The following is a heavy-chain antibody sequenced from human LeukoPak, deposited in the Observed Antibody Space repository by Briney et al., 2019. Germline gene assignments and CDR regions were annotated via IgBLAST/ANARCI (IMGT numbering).Heavy chain of an antibody. V-gene: IGHV1-2*02. Sequence: EASVKVSCKASGYTFTGYYMHWVQQAPGQGLEWMGWINPNSGGTNYAQKFQGRVTMTRDTSISTAYMELSRLRSDDTAVYYCARVGGDYYDSCHDYWGQGTLVTVSS. D-gene: IGHD3-22*01. CDR2: INPNSGGT. CDR1: GYTFTGYY. J-gene: IGHJ4*02. CDR3: ARVGGDYYDSCHDY.